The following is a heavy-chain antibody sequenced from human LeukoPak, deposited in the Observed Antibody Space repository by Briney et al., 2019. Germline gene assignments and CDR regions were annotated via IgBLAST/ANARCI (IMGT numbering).Heavy chain of an antibody. Sequence: SGTLSLTCAVSGGSISSNNWWWSWVRQPPGKGLEWIGEIYHSGSTNYNPSLKSRVTISVDTSKNQFSLKLSSVTAADTAVCYCARDLTGFGELLNWGQGTLVTVSS. CDR2: IYHSGST. V-gene: IGHV4-4*02. D-gene: IGHD3-10*01. J-gene: IGHJ4*02. CDR3: ARDLTGFGELLN. CDR1: GGSISSNNW.